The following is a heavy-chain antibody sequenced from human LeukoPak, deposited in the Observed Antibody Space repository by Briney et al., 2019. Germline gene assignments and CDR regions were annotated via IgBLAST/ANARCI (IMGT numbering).Heavy chain of an antibody. J-gene: IGHJ3*02. V-gene: IGHV4-34*01. CDR2: INHSGST. CDR3: ARETPTVRVVVTAIYAFDI. Sequence: SETLSLTCTVSGGSITNYYWSWIRQPPGKGLEWIGEINHSGSTNYNPSLKSRVTISVDTSKNQFSLKLSSVTAADTAVYYCARETPTVRVVVTAIYAFDIWGQGTMVTVSS. CDR1: GGSITNYY. D-gene: IGHD2-21*02.